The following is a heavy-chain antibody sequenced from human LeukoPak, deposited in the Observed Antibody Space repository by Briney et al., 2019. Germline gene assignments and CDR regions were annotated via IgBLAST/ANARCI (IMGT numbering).Heavy chain of an antibody. CDR3: ARGGGYSYGSFDY. Sequence: GGSLRLSCAASGFTFSSYAMSWVRQAPGKGLEWVSSVTHSGGSTYYADSVKGRFTISRDNAKNSLCLQMNSLRAEDTAVYYCARGGGYSYGSFDYWGQGTLVTVSS. CDR1: GFTFSSYA. D-gene: IGHD5-18*01. CDR2: VTHSGGST. J-gene: IGHJ4*02. V-gene: IGHV3-23*01.